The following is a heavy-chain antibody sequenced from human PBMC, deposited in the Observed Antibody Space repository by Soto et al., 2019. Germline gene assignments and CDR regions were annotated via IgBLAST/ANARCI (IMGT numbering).Heavy chain of an antibody. CDR3: ARSPDSSGWVDY. Sequence: QVQLQQWGAGLLKPSETLSLTCAVYGGSFSTYFWTWIRQPPGKGLEWIGEINHSGSTNYNPSLMTRLTISIDTSKNQFSLRLSSVTAAVTAMYYCARSPDSSGWVDYWGQGTLITVSS. J-gene: IGHJ4*02. D-gene: IGHD3-22*01. CDR1: GGSFSTYF. CDR2: INHSGST. V-gene: IGHV4-34*01.